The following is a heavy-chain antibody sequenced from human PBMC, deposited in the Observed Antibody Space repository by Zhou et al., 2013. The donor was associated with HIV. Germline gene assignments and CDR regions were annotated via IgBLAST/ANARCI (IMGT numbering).Heavy chain of an antibody. D-gene: IGHD3-10*02. Sequence: QVQLVQSGAEVKKLGASVMISCKASGYSFTRHKIHWLRQAPGQGLEWMGKMNSDGNGAYAQKFQDRITMTRDLSTTTVYMHLRRLKSEDTAVYYCARDLYDLVSGDYVYYGFDVWGHGTTVIVSS. CDR1: GYSFTRHK. CDR2: MNSDGNGA. J-gene: IGHJ6*02. CDR3: ARDLYDLVSGDYVYYGFDV. V-gene: IGHV1-46*01.